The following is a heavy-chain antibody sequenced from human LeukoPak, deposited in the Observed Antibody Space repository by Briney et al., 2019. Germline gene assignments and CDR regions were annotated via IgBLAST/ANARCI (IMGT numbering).Heavy chain of an antibody. J-gene: IGHJ4*02. V-gene: IGHV4-59*08. Sequence: SETLSLTCTVSGGSISSYYWSWIRQPPGKGLEWIGYIYYSGSTNYNPSLKSRVTISVDTSKNQFSLKLSSVTAADTAVYYCARHGSTMVRGVTYPLDYWGQGTLVTVSS. CDR2: IYYSGST. D-gene: IGHD3-10*01. CDR3: ARHGSTMVRGVTYPLDY. CDR1: GGSISSYY.